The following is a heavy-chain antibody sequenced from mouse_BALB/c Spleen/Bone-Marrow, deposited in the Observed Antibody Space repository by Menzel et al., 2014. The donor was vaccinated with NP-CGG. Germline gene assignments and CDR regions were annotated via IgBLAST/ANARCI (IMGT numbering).Heavy chain of an antibody. J-gene: IGHJ4*01. Sequence: EVKLVESGGGLVKPGGSLKLSCAASGFTFSDYYMYWVRQTPEKRLEWVATISDGGSYTYYPDSMKGRFTISRDNAKNNLYLQMSSLKSEDTAMYYCARDGNYYAMDYWGQGTSVTVSS. CDR3: ARDGNYYAMDY. CDR1: GFTFSDYY. CDR2: ISDGGSYT. V-gene: IGHV5-4*02. D-gene: IGHD2-1*01.